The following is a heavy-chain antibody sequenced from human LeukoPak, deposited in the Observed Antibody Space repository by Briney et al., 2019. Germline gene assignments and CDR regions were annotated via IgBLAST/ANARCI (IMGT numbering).Heavy chain of an antibody. CDR1: GFSFTNYP. CDR3: ARVWGV. Sequence: GGSLRLSCAASGFSFTNYPMSWVRQAPGKGLEWVANIKQDGSEKYYVDSVKGRFTISRDNAKNSLYLQMNSLRAEDTAVYYCARVWGVWGQGTLVTVSS. CDR2: IKQDGSEK. J-gene: IGHJ4*02. V-gene: IGHV3-7*01. D-gene: IGHD3-16*01.